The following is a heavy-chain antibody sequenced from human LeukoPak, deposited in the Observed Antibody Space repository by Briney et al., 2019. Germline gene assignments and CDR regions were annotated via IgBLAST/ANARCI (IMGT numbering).Heavy chain of an antibody. D-gene: IGHD3-3*01. Sequence: ASVKVSCKVSGYTLTELSMHWVRQAPGKGLEWMGGFDPEDGETIYAQKFQGRVTMTEDTSTDTAYMGLSSLRSEDTAVYYCATGRGYDFWSDLDYWGQGTLVIVSS. CDR2: FDPEDGET. CDR3: ATGRGYDFWSDLDY. CDR1: GYTLTELS. J-gene: IGHJ4*02. V-gene: IGHV1-24*01.